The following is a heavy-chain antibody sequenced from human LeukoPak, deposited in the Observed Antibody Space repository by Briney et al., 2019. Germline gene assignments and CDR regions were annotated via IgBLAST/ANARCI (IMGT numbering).Heavy chain of an antibody. D-gene: IGHD4-17*01. J-gene: IGHJ4*02. Sequence: GGSLRLSCVASGFTFSSYWMAWVRQAPEKGLECVATVNQDGSQNYYVDSVKGRFTISRDNAKNSLYLQMNSLRAEDTAIYYCARHGDFDFAYWGQGTLVTVSS. CDR1: GFTFSSYW. CDR3: ARHGDFDFAY. CDR2: VNQDGSQN. V-gene: IGHV3-7*01.